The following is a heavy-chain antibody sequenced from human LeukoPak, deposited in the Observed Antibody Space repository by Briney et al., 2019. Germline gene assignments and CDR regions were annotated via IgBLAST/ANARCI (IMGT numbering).Heavy chain of an antibody. CDR3: ARDSVGYYYDSSGYLPPAH. CDR1: GYTFTSYG. CDR2: ISAYNGNT. D-gene: IGHD3-22*01. J-gene: IGHJ4*02. V-gene: IGHV1-18*01. Sequence: ASAKVSCKASGYTFTSYGISWVRQAPGQGLEWMGWISAYNGNTNYAQKLQGRVTMTTDTSTSTAYMELRSLRSDDTAVYYCARDSVGYYYDSSGYLPPAHWGQGTLVTVSS.